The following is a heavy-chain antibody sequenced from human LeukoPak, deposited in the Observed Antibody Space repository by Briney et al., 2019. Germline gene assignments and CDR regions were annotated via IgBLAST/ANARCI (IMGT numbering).Heavy chain of an antibody. CDR2: ISYSVVTT. J-gene: IGHJ4*02. CDR3: AKGYSGGWYDFDS. Sequence: GGALRLSCASSGFSLSNYAMSELRQARCRGREWVSHISYSVVTTYYAESVKGRFTISRDHSKNTLYLQMDSLRAEDTAMYYCAKGYSGGWYDFDSWGQGALVTVSA. D-gene: IGHD6-19*01. V-gene: IGHV3-23*01. CDR1: GFSLSNYA.